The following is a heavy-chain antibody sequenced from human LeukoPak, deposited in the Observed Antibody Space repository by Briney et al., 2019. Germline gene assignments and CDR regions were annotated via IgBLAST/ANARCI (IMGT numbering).Heavy chain of an antibody. J-gene: IGHJ4*02. Sequence: GGSLRLSCAASGFTFSSYAMSWVRQAPGKGLEWVSAISGSGGSTYYAGSVKGRFTISRDNSKNTLYLQMNSLRAEDTAVYYCAKEGSIVVVPAATDYWGQGTLVTVSS. V-gene: IGHV3-23*01. CDR1: GFTFSSYA. D-gene: IGHD2-2*01. CDR2: ISGSGGST. CDR3: AKEGSIVVVPAATDY.